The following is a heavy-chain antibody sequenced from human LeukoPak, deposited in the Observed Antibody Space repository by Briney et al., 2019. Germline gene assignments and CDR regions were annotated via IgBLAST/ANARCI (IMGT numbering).Heavy chain of an antibody. D-gene: IGHD1-26*01. Sequence: SETLSLTCAVSGYSISSGYYWGWIRQPPGKGLEWIGEINHSGSTNYNPSLKSRVTISVDTSKNQFSLKLSSVTAADTAVYYCAKKWGNWFDPWGQGTLVTVSS. V-gene: IGHV4-38-2*01. CDR1: GYSISSGYY. J-gene: IGHJ5*02. CDR3: AKKWGNWFDP. CDR2: INHSGST.